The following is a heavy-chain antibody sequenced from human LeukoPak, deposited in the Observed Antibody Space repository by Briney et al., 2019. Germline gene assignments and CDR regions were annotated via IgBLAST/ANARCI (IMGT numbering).Heavy chain of an antibody. Sequence: ASVKVSCKASGYTFKDYHIHWVRQAPGQGLEWMGWISAYNGNTNYAQKLQGRVTMTTDTSTSTAYMELRSLRSDDTAVYYCARDLNTAMTSDYWGQGTLVTVSS. J-gene: IGHJ4*02. V-gene: IGHV1-18*01. CDR2: ISAYNGNT. CDR1: GYTFKDYH. CDR3: ARDLNTAMTSDY. D-gene: IGHD5-18*01.